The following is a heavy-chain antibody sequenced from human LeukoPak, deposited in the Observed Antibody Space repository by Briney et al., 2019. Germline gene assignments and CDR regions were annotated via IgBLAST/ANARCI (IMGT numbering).Heavy chain of an antibody. V-gene: IGHV3-23*01. CDR1: GFTFSSYG. D-gene: IGHD6-19*01. CDR3: AKDLAPSGLAFYMDV. Sequence: PGGSLRLSCAASGFTFSSYGMHWVRQAPGKGLEWVSAISGSGGSAYYADSVKGRFTISRDNSKNTLYLQMNSLRAEDTAVYYCAKDLAPSGLAFYMDVWGKGTTVTVSS. J-gene: IGHJ6*03. CDR2: ISGSGGSA.